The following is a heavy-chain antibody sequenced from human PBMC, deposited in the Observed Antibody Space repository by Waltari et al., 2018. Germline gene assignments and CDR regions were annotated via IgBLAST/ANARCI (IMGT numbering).Heavy chain of an antibody. Sequence: QVQLVQSGAEVRKPGSSVRVSCKASGGTFSSYAISWVRQPPGQGLEWMGRIIPIFGTANYAQKCQGRVTITADKSTSTAYMELSSLRSEDTAVYYCAREYSGSYYYYGMDVWGQGTTVTVSS. CDR3: AREYSGSYYYYGMDV. V-gene: IGHV1-69*08. CDR2: IIPIFGTA. J-gene: IGHJ6*02. D-gene: IGHD1-26*01. CDR1: GGTFSSYA.